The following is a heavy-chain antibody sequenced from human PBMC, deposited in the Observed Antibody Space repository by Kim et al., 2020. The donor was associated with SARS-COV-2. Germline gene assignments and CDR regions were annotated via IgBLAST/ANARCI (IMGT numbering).Heavy chain of an antibody. D-gene: IGHD5-18*01. J-gene: IGHJ5*02. Sequence: SQTLSLTCAISGDSVSTDSASWNWIRQSPSRGLEWLGRTFYRSGWHNDYAVSVKSRIIIDADTSKNQFSLHLNSVTPEDTAVYFCAREPLMKYTSGWVWPWFDPWGQGTLVTVSS. CDR1: GDSVSTDSAS. CDR3: AREPLMKYTSGWVWPWFDP. V-gene: IGHV6-1*01. CDR2: TFYRSGWHN.